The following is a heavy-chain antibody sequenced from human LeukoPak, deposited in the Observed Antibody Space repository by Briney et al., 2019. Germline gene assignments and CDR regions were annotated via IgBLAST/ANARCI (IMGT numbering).Heavy chain of an antibody. D-gene: IGHD6-13*01. CDR3: ARDRGAAAGADY. V-gene: IGHV3-66*01. CDR1: GFTFDDYG. Sequence: GGSLRLSCAASGFTFDDYGMSWVRQAPGKGLEWVSVIYSGGSTYYADSVKGRFTISRDNSKNTLYLQMNSLRAEDTAVYYCARDRGAAAGADYWGQGTLVTVSS. CDR2: IYSGGST. J-gene: IGHJ4*02.